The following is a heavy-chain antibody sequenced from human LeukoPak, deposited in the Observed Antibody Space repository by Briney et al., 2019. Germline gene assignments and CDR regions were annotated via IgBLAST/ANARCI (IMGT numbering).Heavy chain of an antibody. D-gene: IGHD2-2*01. Sequence: GASVKVSCKASGYTVTSYYMHWVRQAPGQGLEWMGIVNPSSISASYAQKFQGRVTMTRDTSTSTVSMELSSLRSDDTAVYYCARDYCSSTSCLFDYWGQGTLVTVSS. J-gene: IGHJ4*02. CDR3: ARDYCSSTSCLFDY. V-gene: IGHV1-46*01. CDR2: VNPSSISA. CDR1: GYTVTSYY.